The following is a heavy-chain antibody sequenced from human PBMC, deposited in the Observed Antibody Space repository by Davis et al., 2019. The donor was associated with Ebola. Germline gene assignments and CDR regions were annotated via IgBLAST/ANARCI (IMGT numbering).Heavy chain of an antibody. V-gene: IGHV3-30*14. CDR3: ARELSAFSGYYV. CDR1: GFSFGSYA. Sequence: PGGSLRLSCVASGFSFGSYAMHWVRQAPGKGLEWVAVMSFDGSNKYYADSVKGRFTISRDNSKNTLYLQMNDLRAEDTAVYYCARELSAFSGYYVWGQGTLVTVSS. J-gene: IGHJ4*02. CDR2: MSFDGSNK. D-gene: IGHD3-22*01.